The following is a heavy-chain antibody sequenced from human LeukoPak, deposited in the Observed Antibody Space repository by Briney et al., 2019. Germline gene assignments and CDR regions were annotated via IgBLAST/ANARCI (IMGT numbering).Heavy chain of an antibody. CDR1: GYTFTGYY. J-gene: IGHJ6*02. CDR2: INPNSGGT. V-gene: IGHV1-2*02. Sequence: ASVKVSCKASGYTFTGYYMHWVRQAPGQGLEWMGWINPNSGGTNYAQKFKGRVTMTRDTSISTAYMELSRLRSDDTAVYYCASFSGIRFLEWLSHPGMDVWGQGTTVTVSS. D-gene: IGHD3-3*01. CDR3: ASFSGIRFLEWLSHPGMDV.